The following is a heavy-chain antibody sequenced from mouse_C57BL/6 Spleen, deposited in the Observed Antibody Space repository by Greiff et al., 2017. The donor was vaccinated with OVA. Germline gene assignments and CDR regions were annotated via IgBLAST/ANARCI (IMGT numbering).Heavy chain of an antibody. CDR1: GYTFTDYN. CDR3: ARLGDRGYYAMDY. Sequence: EVQLQQSGPELVKPGASVKIPCKASGYTFTDYNMDWVKQSHGKSLEWIGDINPNNGGTIYNQKFKGKATLTVDKSSSTAYMELRSLTSEDTAVYYCARLGDRGYYAMDYWGQGTSVTVSS. J-gene: IGHJ4*01. D-gene: IGHD3-3*01. V-gene: IGHV1-18*01. CDR2: INPNNGGT.